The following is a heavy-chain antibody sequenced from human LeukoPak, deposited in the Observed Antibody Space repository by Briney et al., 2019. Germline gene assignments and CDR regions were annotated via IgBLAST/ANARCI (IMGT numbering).Heavy chain of an antibody. D-gene: IGHD3-3*01. CDR2: ISYDTSNE. CDR1: GFTFSSYA. V-gene: IGHV3-30-3*01. CDR3: ARGAYDFWSGIDY. J-gene: IGHJ4*02. Sequence: GGSLRLSCAASGFTFSSYAMSWVRQAPGKGLEWVAVISYDTSNEYYADSVKGRFTISRDNSKNTLYLQMNSLRAEDTAVYYCARGAYDFWSGIDYWGQGTLVTVSS.